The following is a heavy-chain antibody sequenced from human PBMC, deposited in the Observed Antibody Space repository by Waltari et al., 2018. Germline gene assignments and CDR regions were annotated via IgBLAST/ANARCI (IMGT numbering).Heavy chain of an antibody. J-gene: IGHJ3*02. CDR3: ARGGIAAAGDAFDI. D-gene: IGHD6-13*01. CDR1: GGSISSYY. V-gene: IGHV4-59*01. CDR2: IYYSGST. Sequence: QVQLQESGPGLVKPSETLSLTCTVSGGSISSYYWSWIRQPPGKGLEWIGYIYYSGSTNYNPSLKSRVTISVDTSKNQFSLKLSSVTAADTAVYCCARGGIAAAGDAFDIWGQGTMVTVSS.